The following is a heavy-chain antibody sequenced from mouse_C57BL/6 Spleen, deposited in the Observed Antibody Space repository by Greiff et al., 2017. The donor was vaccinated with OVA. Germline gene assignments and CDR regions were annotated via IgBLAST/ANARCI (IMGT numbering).Heavy chain of an antibody. CDR3: AREGAYGNYDYYAMDY. CDR2: INPSSGYT. V-gene: IGHV1-4*01. CDR1: GYTFTSYT. D-gene: IGHD2-1*01. Sequence: VQLQQSGAELARPGASVKMSCKASGYTFTSYTMHWVKQRPGQGLEWIGYINPSSGYTKYTQKFKYKATLTADKSSSTAYIQLSSLTSEDSVVYYCAREGAYGNYDYYAMDYWGQGTSVTVSS. J-gene: IGHJ4*01.